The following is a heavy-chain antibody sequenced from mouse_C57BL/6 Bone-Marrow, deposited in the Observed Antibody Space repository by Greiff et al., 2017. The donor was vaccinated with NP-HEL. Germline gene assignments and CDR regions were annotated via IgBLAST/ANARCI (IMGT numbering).Heavy chain of an antibody. CDR3: TGPIYYDYDVGY. J-gene: IGHJ2*01. D-gene: IGHD2-4*01. Sequence: VQLQQSGAELVRPGASVKLSCTASGFNIKDDYMHWVKQRPEQGLEWIGWIDPENGDTEYASKFQGKATITADTSSNTAYLQLSSLTSEDTAVYYCTGPIYYDYDVGYWGQGTTRTVSS. CDR1: GFNIKDDY. CDR2: IDPENGDT. V-gene: IGHV14-4*01.